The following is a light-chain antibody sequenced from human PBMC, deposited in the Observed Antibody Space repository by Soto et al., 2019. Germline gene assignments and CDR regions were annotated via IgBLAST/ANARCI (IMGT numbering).Light chain of an antibody. Sequence: EIVLTQSPGTLSLSPGERATLSCRASQSVSSSLAWYQQKPGQAPRLLIYGASSRDTGIPDRFSGSGSGTDFTRTISRLEPEDFAVYYCQQYGSSPPTFGQGTKVEIK. J-gene: IGKJ1*01. CDR2: GAS. CDR1: QSVSSS. CDR3: QQYGSSPPT. V-gene: IGKV3-20*01.